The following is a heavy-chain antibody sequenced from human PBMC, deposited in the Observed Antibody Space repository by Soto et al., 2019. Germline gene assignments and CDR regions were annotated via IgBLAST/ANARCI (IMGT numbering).Heavy chain of an antibody. CDR2: MNPNSGNT. CDR3: AREGVRTYYDFWSGYPNGVDP. V-gene: IGHV1-8*01. Sequence: ASVKVACKASGSHFTRYDSNWAGQATRPALERMGWMNPNSGNTGYAQNFQGRVTMTRNTSISTAYMELSSLRSEDTAVYYCAREGVRTYYDFWSGYPNGVDPWGQG. D-gene: IGHD3-3*01. CDR1: GSHFTRYD. J-gene: IGHJ5*02.